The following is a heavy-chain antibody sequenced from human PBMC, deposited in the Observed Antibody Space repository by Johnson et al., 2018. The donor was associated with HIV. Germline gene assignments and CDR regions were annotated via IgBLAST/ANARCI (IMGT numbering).Heavy chain of an antibody. V-gene: IGHV3-30-3*01. CDR1: GFTFSSYA. Sequence: MQLVESGGGVVQPGRSLRLSCAASGFTFSSYAMHWVRQAPGKGLEWVAVISYDGSNKYYADSVKGRFTISRDNSKNTLYLQMNSLRAEDTAVYYCARDSTAGPDKGLDYVGAFDIWGQGTMVTVSS. CDR3: ARDSTAGPDKGLDYVGAFDI. CDR2: ISYDGSNK. D-gene: IGHD4-17*01. J-gene: IGHJ3*02.